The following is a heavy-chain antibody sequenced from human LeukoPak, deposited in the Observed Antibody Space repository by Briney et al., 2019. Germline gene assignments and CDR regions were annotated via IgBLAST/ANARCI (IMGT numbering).Heavy chain of an antibody. J-gene: IGHJ6*02. Sequence: GASVKVSCKASGYTFTSYGISWVRQAPGQGLEWMGWISAYNGNTNYAQKLQGRVTMTTDTSTSTAYMELRSLRSDDTAVYYCARDQEQLVADYYYYGMDVWGQGTTVTVSS. V-gene: IGHV1-18*01. CDR1: GYTFTSYG. CDR3: ARDQEQLVADYYYYGMDV. D-gene: IGHD6-6*01. CDR2: ISAYNGNT.